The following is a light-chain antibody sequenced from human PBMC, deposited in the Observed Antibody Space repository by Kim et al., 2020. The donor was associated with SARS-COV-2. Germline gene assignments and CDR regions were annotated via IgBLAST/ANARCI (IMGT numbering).Light chain of an antibody. CDR2: GAS. CDR1: QGINND. V-gene: IGKV1-27*01. CDR3: QKYNGAPWT. J-gene: IGKJ1*01. Sequence: ASVGDRVTITCRESQGINNDLAWYQQKPGKVPNLLIYGASALQSGVPSRFSGRGSGTDFTLTISSLQPEDVAIYYCQKYNGAPWTFGQGTKVDIK.